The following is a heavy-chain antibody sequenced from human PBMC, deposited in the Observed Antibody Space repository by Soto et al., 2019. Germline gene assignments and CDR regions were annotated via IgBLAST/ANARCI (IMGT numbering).Heavy chain of an antibody. CDR1: GGSFSGYY. J-gene: IGHJ6*02. CDR3: ARAEGTYYYGMDV. D-gene: IGHD1-1*01. V-gene: IGHV4-34*01. Sequence: SETLSLTCAVYGGSFSGYYWSWIRQPPGKGLEWIGEINHSGSTNYNPSLKSRVTISVDTSKNQFSLKLSSVTAADTAVYYCARAEGTYYYGMDVWGQGTTVTVSS. CDR2: INHSGST.